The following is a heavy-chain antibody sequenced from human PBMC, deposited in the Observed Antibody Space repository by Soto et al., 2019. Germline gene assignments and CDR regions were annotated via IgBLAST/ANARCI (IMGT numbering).Heavy chain of an antibody. CDR3: TTWMGGSTGL. CDR2: LKSKSDGGTA. D-gene: IGHD4-17*01. J-gene: IGHJ4*02. Sequence: GGSLRLSCAASGFTFTNAWMTWVRQAPGKGLEWVGRLKSKSDGGTADYAAPVKGRFTISRDDSKDTLYLQMSSVRADDTAVYYCTTWMGGSTGLWGQGTLVTVSS. V-gene: IGHV3-15*01. CDR1: GFTFTNAW.